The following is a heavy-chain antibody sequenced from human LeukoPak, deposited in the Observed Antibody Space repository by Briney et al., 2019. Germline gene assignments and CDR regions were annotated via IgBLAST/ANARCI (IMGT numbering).Heavy chain of an antibody. V-gene: IGHV3-7*03. CDR1: GFTFSGFW. CDR3: ARGGGLDV. Sequence: GGSLRLSCAVSGFTFSGFWMSWSRQAPGKGLEWVASINHNGNVNYYVDSVKGRLTISRDNAKNSLYLQMSNLRAEDTAVYFCARGGGLDVWGQGATVTVSS. D-gene: IGHD3-16*01. J-gene: IGHJ6*02. CDR2: INHNGNVN.